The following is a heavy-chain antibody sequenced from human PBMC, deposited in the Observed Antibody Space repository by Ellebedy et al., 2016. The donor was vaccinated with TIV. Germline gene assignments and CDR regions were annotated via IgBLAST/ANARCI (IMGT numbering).Heavy chain of an antibody. Sequence: PGGSLRLSCAASGITFNNAWMSWVRLAPGKGPEWLGRMKSNADGGTVDYAAHVRGRFTISRDDSRNTLFAQMNSLETEDTAVYYCTTDRGIAIRPLFDFWGQGTLVTVSS. CDR3: TTDRGIAIRPLFDF. CDR2: MKSNADGGTV. J-gene: IGHJ4*02. V-gene: IGHV3-15*01. D-gene: IGHD6-13*01. CDR1: GITFNNAW.